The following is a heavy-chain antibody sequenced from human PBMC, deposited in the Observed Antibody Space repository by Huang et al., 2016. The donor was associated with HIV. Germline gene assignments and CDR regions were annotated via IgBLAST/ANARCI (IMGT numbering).Heavy chain of an antibody. D-gene: IGHD3-10*01. CDR1: GYTFFTYS. J-gene: IGHJ5*02. CDR3: ARFRGPQVTLNWLDP. CDR2: VITYNGHT. Sequence: QVQLVQSGPEMKKPGASVNVSCTASGYTFFTYSISWVRQAPGQGLELMGWVITYNGHTNYAQKFQGRLTLTTDVSTSSAYMELKNLRSDDTAVYYCARFRGPQVTLNWLDPWGQGTLVTVSS. V-gene: IGHV1-18*01.